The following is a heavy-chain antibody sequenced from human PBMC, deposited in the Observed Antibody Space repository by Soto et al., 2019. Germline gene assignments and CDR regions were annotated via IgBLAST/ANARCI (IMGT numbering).Heavy chain of an antibody. Sequence: QVTLKAGGPVLVKPTETLTLTCTVSGFSLSNSRMGGSWIRQPPGKTLEWLAHIFSNDEKSYSTSLRNRLTIAKDTSKSQVVLTMTNMDPVETATYYWARMMTTVSATGMDVWGQGTTVTGSS. CDR1: GFSLSNSRMG. D-gene: IGHD4-4*01. J-gene: IGHJ6*02. CDR2: IFSNDEK. CDR3: ARMMTTVSATGMDV. V-gene: IGHV2-26*01.